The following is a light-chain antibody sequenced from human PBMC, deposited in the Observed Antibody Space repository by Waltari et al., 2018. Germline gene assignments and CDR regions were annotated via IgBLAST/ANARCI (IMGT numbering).Light chain of an antibody. V-gene: IGKV3-11*01. CDR2: DAS. CDR1: QSVSSY. J-gene: IGKJ5*01. Sequence: EIVLTQSPATLSLSPGERATLSCRASQSVSSYLAWYQQKPGQAPRLLIHDASNRATGIPARFSGSGSRTDFTLTISSLEPEDFAVYYCQQRSNWITFGQGTRLEIK. CDR3: QQRSNWIT.